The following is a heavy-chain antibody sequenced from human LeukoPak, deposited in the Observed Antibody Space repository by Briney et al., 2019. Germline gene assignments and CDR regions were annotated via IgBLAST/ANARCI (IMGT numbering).Heavy chain of an antibody. V-gene: IGHV4-39*01. CDR2: IYYSGST. J-gene: IGHJ4*02. CDR3: ARQGSIAVAANFDY. Sequence: WVRQAPGKGLEWIGSIYYSGSTYYNPSLKSRVTISVDTSKNQFSLKLSSVTAADTAVYYCARQGSIAVAANFDYWGQGTLVTVSS. D-gene: IGHD6-19*01.